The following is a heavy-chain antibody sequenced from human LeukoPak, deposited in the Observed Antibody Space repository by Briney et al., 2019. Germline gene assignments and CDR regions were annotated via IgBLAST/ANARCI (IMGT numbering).Heavy chain of an antibody. D-gene: IGHD2-15*01. Sequence: ASVKVSCKASGYTFTSYYMHWVRQAPGQGLEWKGIINPSGGSTSYAQKFQGRVTMTRDTSTSTVYMELSSLRSEDTAVYYCARAGGSFDAFDIWGQGTMVTVSS. CDR1: GYTFTSYY. CDR2: INPSGGST. CDR3: ARAGGSFDAFDI. V-gene: IGHV1-46*01. J-gene: IGHJ3*02.